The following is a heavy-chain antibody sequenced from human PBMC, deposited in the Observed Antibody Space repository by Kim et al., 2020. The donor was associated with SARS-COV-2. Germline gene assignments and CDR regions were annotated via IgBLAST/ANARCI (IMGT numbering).Heavy chain of an antibody. V-gene: IGHV3-33*01. CDR1: GFTFSSYG. CDR3: VREIGSVRGTPFDY. D-gene: IGHD2-15*01. Sequence: GGSLRLSCAASGFTFSSYGMHWVRQAPGKGLECVAVIWFDGSKKYYPDSMKGRFTVSRDNSKNTLYLQMNSLRAEDTAVYYCVREIGSVRGTPFDYWGQGTLVTVSS. J-gene: IGHJ4*02. CDR2: IWFDGSKK.